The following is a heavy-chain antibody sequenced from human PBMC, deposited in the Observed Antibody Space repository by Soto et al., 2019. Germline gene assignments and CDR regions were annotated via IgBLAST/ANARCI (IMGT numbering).Heavy chain of an antibody. D-gene: IGHD2-15*01. CDR3: ARVGLGYCSGGSCYWFDP. CDR1: GGSISSYY. J-gene: IGHJ5*02. CDR2: IYYSGST. Sequence: SETLSLTCTVSGGSISSYYWSWIRQPPGKGLEWIGYIYYSGSTNYNPSLKSRVTISVDTSKNQFSLKLSSVTAADTAVYYCARVGLGYCSGGSCYWFDPWGQGTLVTVSS. V-gene: IGHV4-59*01.